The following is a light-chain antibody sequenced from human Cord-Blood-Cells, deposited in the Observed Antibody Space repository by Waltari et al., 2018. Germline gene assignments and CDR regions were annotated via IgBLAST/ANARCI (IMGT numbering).Light chain of an antibody. CDR3: QQSYSTPRT. V-gene: IGKV1-39*01. CDR2: AAS. CDR1: QSISSY. J-gene: IGKJ2*02. Sequence: DIQMTQSPSSLSASVGDRVTITCRASQSISSYLNRYQQKPGKAPQLLIQAASSLQSGGPSRFIGSGSGTDFTLTISSLQPEDFATYYCQQSYSTPRTFGHGTKLEIK.